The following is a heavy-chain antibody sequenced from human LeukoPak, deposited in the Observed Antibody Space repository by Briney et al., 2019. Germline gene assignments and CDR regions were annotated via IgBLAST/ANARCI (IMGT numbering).Heavy chain of an antibody. CDR2: IYHSGST. V-gene: IGHV4-59*01. Sequence: SETLSLACTVSGGSISTYYWNWIRQPPGKGLEWIGYIYHSGSTNYNPSLQSRVTISVDTSKNQFSLNLNSVTAADTAVYYCARGGAARLHFQNWGQGTLVTVSS. D-gene: IGHD6-6*01. CDR1: GGSISTYY. CDR3: ARGGAARLHFQN. J-gene: IGHJ1*01.